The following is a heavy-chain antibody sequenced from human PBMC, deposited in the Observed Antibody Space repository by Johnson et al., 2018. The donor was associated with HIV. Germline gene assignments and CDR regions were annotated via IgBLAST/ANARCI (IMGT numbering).Heavy chain of an antibody. J-gene: IGHJ3*02. CDR2: ISSNGDNT. CDR3: ARALGLEVCAFDI. V-gene: IGHV3-64*01. Sequence: VQLVESGGGLVRPGGSLRLSCVASTFTFSGYNMAWIRQAPGKGLEYVSAISSNGDNTYYANSVKGRFTISRDNSKNTLYLQMNSLRAEDTAVYYCARALGLEVCAFDIWGQGTMVTVSS. CDR1: TFTFSGYN. D-gene: IGHD2-8*01.